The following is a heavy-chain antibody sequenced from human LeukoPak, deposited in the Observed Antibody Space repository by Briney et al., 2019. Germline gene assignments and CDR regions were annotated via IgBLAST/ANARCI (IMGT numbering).Heavy chain of an antibody. CDR3: ARARGYIAAADINAFDI. CDR1: GYTFTTHD. V-gene: IGHV1-8*01. D-gene: IGHD6-13*01. J-gene: IGHJ3*02. Sequence: ASVKVSCKASGYTFTTHDINWVRQATGQGLEWMGWMNPNSGNTGYAQKFQGRVTMTRNTSISTAYMELSSLRSEDTAVYYCARARGYIAAADINAFDIWGQGTMVTVSS. CDR2: MNPNSGNT.